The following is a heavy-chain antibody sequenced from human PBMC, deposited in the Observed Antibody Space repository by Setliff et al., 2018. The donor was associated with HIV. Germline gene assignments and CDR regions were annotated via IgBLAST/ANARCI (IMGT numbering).Heavy chain of an antibody. CDR1: GYTFINYG. V-gene: IGHV1-18*01. J-gene: IGHJ3*02. CDR2: INPYNANT. Sequence: GASVKVSCKASGYTFINYGISWVRQAPGQGLEWMGWINPYNANTNYGQKFQGRVTLTTDTSTRTAYMELRRLRSDDTALYYCARGRYYYDSSGYRAFDIWGQGTMVTVSS. D-gene: IGHD3-22*01. CDR3: ARGRYYYDSSGYRAFDI.